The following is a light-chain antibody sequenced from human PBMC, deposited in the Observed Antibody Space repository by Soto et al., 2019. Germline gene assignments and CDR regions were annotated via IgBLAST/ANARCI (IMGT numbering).Light chain of an antibody. CDR2: TSS. CDR1: QGIGNY. Sequence: DIQMTQSPSSLSASVGYRFTITCRASQGIGNYLAWYQQKPGKVPKLLIYTSSTLQSGVPSRFSGSGSGTDFTLTISNLQPEDVATYYCQKHNAAPLTFGGGTKGDIK. J-gene: IGKJ4*01. V-gene: IGKV1-27*01. CDR3: QKHNAAPLT.